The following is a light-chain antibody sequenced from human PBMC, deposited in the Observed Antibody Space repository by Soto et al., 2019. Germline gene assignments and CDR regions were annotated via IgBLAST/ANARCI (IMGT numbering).Light chain of an antibody. CDR2: DAS. CDR1: QSISSW. J-gene: IGKJ1*01. Sequence: DIQMNQSPSTLSASVGDRVTITCRASQSISSWLAWYQQKPGKAPKLLIYDASSLESGVPSRFSGSGSGTEFTLTISSLQPDDFATYYCQQYRTFGQGTKVEIK. V-gene: IGKV1-5*01. CDR3: QQYRT.